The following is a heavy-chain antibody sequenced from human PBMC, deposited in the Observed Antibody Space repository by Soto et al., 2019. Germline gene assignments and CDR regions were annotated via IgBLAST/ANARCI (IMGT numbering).Heavy chain of an antibody. CDR2: IIPIFGTA. CDR1: GGTFSSYA. Sequence: QVQLVQSGAEVKKPGSSVKVSCKASGGTFSSYAISWVRQAPGQGLEWMGGIIPIFGTANYAQKFQGRVTITADESTSTAYMELSSLRSEDTGVYYCARDNWDTAMVRGPYYYGMDVWGQGTTVTVSS. J-gene: IGHJ6*01. V-gene: IGHV1-69*01. CDR3: ARDNWDTAMVRGPYYYGMDV. D-gene: IGHD5-18*01.